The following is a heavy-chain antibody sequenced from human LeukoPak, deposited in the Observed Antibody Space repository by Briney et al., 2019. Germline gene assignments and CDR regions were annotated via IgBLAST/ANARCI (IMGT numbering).Heavy chain of an antibody. CDR1: GFTFSSYS. V-gene: IGHV3-21*01. CDR2: ISSSSSYI. D-gene: IGHD2-21*02. Sequence: GGSLRLSCAASGFTFSSYSMNWVRQAPGKGLEWVSSISSSSSYIYYADSVKGRFTISRDNAKNSLYLQMNSLRAEDTAVYYCARDGGGGDPDYWGQGTLLTVSS. J-gene: IGHJ4*02. CDR3: ARDGGGGDPDY.